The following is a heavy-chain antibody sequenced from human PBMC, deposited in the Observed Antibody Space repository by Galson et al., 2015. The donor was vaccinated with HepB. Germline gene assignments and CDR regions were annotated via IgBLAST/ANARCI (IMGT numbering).Heavy chain of an antibody. V-gene: IGHV1-18*04. CDR2: IHPEFGDS. J-gene: IGHJ5*02. CDR1: GYNFTNYG. CDR3: ARGAVAGIFYFGP. D-gene: IGHD6-19*01. Sequence: SVKVSCKASGYNFTNYGIHWVRQAPGQGLEWIGWIHPEFGDSHIPQRLQGRVIITADTSSTTAYMEMRSLRFDDTGLYFCARGAVAGIFYFGPWGQGTLVSVSS.